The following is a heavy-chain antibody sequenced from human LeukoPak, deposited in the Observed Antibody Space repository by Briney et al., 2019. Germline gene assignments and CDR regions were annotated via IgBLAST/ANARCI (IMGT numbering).Heavy chain of an antibody. Sequence: PGGSLRLSCAASGFTFSSYNMKWVRQAPGKGLEWVSFISSRSSYIFYADSVKGRFTISRDNAKKSLYLQMNSLRAEDTAVYYCASGVNYFDYWGQGTLVTVSS. CDR3: ASGVNYFDY. CDR2: ISSRSSYI. V-gene: IGHV3-21*01. CDR1: GFTFSSYN. J-gene: IGHJ4*02. D-gene: IGHD3-3*01.